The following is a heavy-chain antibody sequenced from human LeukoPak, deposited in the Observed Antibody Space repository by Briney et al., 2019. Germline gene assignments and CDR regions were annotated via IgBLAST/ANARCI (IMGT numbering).Heavy chain of an antibody. D-gene: IGHD5-24*01. Sequence: SETLSLTCTVSRGSISIGGYYWSWIRQHPGTGLEWIGYIYYSGSTYYNPFLKSRVTISVDTSKNQFSLKLSSVTAADTAVYYCARVGVEMATPPRYYFDYWGQGTLVTVSS. J-gene: IGHJ4*02. CDR1: RGSISIGGYY. V-gene: IGHV4-31*03. CDR2: IYYSGST. CDR3: ARVGVEMATPPRYYFDY.